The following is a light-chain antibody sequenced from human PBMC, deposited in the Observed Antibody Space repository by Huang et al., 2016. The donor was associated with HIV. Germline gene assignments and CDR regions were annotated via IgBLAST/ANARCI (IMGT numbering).Light chain of an antibody. Sequence: EIVMTQSPATLSVSPGERATLSCGASQSVSSNLAWYQQKPGQAPRLLIYGASTRATGIPDRFSSSGSGTEFTLTISSRQSEDFAVYYCQQYNNWPPYTFGQGTKLEIK. CDR1: QSVSSN. CDR3: QQYNNWPPYT. V-gene: IGKV3-15*01. CDR2: GAS. J-gene: IGKJ2*01.